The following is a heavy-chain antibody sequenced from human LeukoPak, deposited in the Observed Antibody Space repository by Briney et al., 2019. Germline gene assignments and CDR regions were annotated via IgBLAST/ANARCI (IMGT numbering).Heavy chain of an antibody. CDR3: ASGPPRGSERAPFDY. D-gene: IGHD3-10*01. V-gene: IGHV3-30-3*01. CDR1: GFVFSNYA. J-gene: IGHJ4*02. CDR2: ISHDGTNK. Sequence: GGSLRLSCAASGFVFSNYAIYWVRQAPGRGLEWVPVISHDGTNKYYADSVKGRFTISRDNSKNTLYLQMNSLGAEDTNVYYCASGPPRGSERAPFDYWGQGTLVTVSS.